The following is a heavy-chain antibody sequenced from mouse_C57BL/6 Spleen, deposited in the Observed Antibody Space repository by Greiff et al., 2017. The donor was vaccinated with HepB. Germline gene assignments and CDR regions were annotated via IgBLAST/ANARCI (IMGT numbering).Heavy chain of an antibody. V-gene: IGHV1-72*01. CDR2: IDPNSGGT. Sequence: HVQLKQPGAELVKPGASVKLSCKASGYTFTSYWMHWVKQRPGRGLEWIGRIDPNSGGTKYNEKFKSKATLTVDKPSSTAYMQLSSLTSEDSAVYYCARGLYYGSSYSGYFDVWGTGTTVTVSS. D-gene: IGHD1-1*01. CDR3: ARGLYYGSSYSGYFDV. J-gene: IGHJ1*03. CDR1: GYTFTSYW.